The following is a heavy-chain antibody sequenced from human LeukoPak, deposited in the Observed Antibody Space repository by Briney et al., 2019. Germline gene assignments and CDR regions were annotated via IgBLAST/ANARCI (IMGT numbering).Heavy chain of an antibody. CDR1: GFTFSSYG. J-gene: IGHJ4*02. Sequence: GGSLRLSCAASGFTFSSYGMHWVRQAPGKGLEWVAFIRYDGSNKYYADSVKGRFTISRDNSKNTLYLQMNSLRAEDTAVYYCASLEPFSGSYYSIDFDYWGQGTLVTVSS. CDR3: ASLEPFSGSYYSIDFDY. CDR2: IRYDGSNK. D-gene: IGHD1-26*01. V-gene: IGHV3-30*02.